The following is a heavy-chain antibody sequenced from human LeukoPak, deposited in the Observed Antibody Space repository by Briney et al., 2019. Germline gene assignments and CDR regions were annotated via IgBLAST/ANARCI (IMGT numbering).Heavy chain of an antibody. V-gene: IGHV3-11*01. CDR2: ISSSGSTI. D-gene: IGHD1-26*01. CDR1: GFTFSDYY. Sequence: GGSLRLSCAASGFTFSDYYMSWIRQAPGKGLEWVSHISSSGSTIYYADSVKGRFTISRDNAKNSLYLQMNSLRAEDTAVYYCARDLFSGSYPFDYWGQGTLVTVSS. CDR3: ARDLFSGSYPFDY. J-gene: IGHJ4*02.